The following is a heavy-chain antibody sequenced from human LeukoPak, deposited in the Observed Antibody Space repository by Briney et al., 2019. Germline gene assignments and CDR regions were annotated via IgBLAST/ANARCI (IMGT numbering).Heavy chain of an antibody. CDR3: ARGGKNYYDSSGYYSGLA. Sequence: GASVTVSCKASGYTFTGYYMHWVRQAPGQGLEWMGWMNPNSGNTGYAQKFQGRVTMTRNTSISTAYMELSSLRSEDTAVYYCARGGKNYYDSSGYYSGLAWGQGTLVTVSS. D-gene: IGHD3-22*01. CDR1: GYTFTGYY. V-gene: IGHV1-8*02. CDR2: MNPNSGNT. J-gene: IGHJ5*02.